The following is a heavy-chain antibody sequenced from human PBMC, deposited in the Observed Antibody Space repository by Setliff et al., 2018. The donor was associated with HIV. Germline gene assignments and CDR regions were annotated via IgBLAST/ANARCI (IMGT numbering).Heavy chain of an antibody. CDR3: ARAGAATRKAFDI. J-gene: IGHJ4*02. CDR2: IYTSGST. D-gene: IGHD2-15*01. V-gene: IGHV4-61*09. Sequence: SETLSLTCTVSGGSISSGSYYWSWIRQPAGKGLEWIGHIYTSGSTNYNPSLKSRVTISVDTSKNQFSLKLSSVTAADTAVYYCARAGAATRKAFDIWGQGTLVTVSS. CDR1: GGSISSGSYY.